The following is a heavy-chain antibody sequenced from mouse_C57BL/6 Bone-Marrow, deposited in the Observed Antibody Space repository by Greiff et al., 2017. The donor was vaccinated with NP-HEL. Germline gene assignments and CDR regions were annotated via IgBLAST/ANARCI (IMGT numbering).Heavy chain of an antibody. V-gene: IGHV3-6*01. Sequence: EVKLQESGPGLVKPSQSLSLTCSVTGYSITSGYYWNWIRQFPGNKLEWMGYISYDGSNNYNPSLKNRISITRDTSKNQFFLKLNSVTTEDTATYYCAREGWLLRYWGQGTLVTVSA. CDR1: GYSITSGYY. CDR2: ISYDGSN. D-gene: IGHD2-3*01. CDR3: AREGWLLRY. J-gene: IGHJ3*01.